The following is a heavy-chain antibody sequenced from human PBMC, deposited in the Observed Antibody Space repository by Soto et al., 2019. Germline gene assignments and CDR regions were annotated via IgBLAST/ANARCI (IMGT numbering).Heavy chain of an antibody. J-gene: IGHJ4*02. CDR2: ISGRADDT. D-gene: IGHD2-15*01. V-gene: IGHV3-23*01. Sequence: EVQLLESGGGLVQPGGSLRLSCAASGFTFTAYAMSWVRQAPGKGLEWISIISGRADDTNYADSVKGRFTISRDNSKNKVYLQMNSLRAEDTAVYYCAKGSCSGGSCFRFDYWGQGTLVTVSS. CDR1: GFTFTAYA. CDR3: AKGSCSGGSCFRFDY.